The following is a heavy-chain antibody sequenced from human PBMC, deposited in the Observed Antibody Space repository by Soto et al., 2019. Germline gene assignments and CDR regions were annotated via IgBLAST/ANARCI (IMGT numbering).Heavy chain of an antibody. J-gene: IGHJ6*02. CDR2: IWYDGSNK. CDR3: ARDSSAGYYYYYGMDV. V-gene: IGHV3-33*01. Sequence: GGSLRLSCAASGFTFSSYGMHWVRQAPGKGLEWVAVIWYDGSNKYYADSVKGRFTISRDNSKNTLYLQMNSLRAEGTAVYYCARDSSAGYYYYYGMDVWGQGTTVTVS. CDR1: GFTFSSYG. D-gene: IGHD6-19*01.